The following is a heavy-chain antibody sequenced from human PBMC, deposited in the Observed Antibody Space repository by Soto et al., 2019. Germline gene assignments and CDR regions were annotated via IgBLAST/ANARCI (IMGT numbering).Heavy chain of an antibody. V-gene: IGHV4-59*01. J-gene: IGHJ4*02. D-gene: IGHD2-2*01. CDR3: ARFTDCSSTSCYDY. Sequence: SETLSLTCTVSGCSISSYYWSWIRQPPGKGLEWIGYIYYSGSTNYNPSLKSRVTISVDTSKNQFSLKLSSVTAADTAVYYCARFTDCSSTSCYDYWGQGTLVTVSS. CDR2: IYYSGST. CDR1: GCSISSYY.